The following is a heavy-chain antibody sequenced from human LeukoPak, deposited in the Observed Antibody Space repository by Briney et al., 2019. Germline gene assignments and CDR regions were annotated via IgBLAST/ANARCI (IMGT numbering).Heavy chain of an antibody. CDR2: IRGSGFGATT. CDR1: GGSFSGYY. CDR3: SRRDSSGFFY. V-gene: IGHV3-49*03. D-gene: IGHD3-22*01. J-gene: IGHJ4*02. Sequence: LSLTCAVYGGSFSGYYWSWFRQAPGKGLEWVGFIRGSGFGATTEYAASVNGRFTISRDDSKSTAYLQMSSLKNEDTAVYYCSRRDSSGFFYWGQGTPVTVSS.